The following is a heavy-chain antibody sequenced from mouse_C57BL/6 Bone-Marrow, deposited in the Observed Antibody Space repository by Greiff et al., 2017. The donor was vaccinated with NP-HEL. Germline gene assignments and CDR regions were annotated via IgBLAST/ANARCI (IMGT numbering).Heavy chain of an antibody. CDR2: IHPNSGST. D-gene: IGHD6-1*01. Sequence: VQLQQPGAELVKPGASVKLSCKASGYTFTSYWMHWVKQRPGQGLEWIGMIHPNSGSTNYNEKFKSKATLTVDKSSSTAYMQLSSLTSEDSAVYYCASYQSRALCYFDYWGQGTTLTVSS. J-gene: IGHJ2*01. V-gene: IGHV1-64*01. CDR3: ASYQSRALCYFDY. CDR1: GYTFTSYW.